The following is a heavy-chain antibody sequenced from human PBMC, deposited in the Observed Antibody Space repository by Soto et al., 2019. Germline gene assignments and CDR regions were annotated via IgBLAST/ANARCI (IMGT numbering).Heavy chain of an antibody. CDR3: ARERATALPEGMDV. Sequence: GASVKVSCKASGYTFSDYYIHWVRQAPGQGLEWMGWINPNTGGTKYAPKFQGGVTMTRDTSITTAYMGLSRLRPGDTAVYYCARERATALPEGMDVWGQGTSVTVSS. CDR2: INPNTGGT. D-gene: IGHD1-1*01. CDR1: GYTFSDYY. J-gene: IGHJ6*02. V-gene: IGHV1-2*02.